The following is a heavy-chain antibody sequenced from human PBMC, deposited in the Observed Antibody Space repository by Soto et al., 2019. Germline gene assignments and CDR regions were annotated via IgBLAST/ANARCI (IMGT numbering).Heavy chain of an antibody. CDR3: TDHGYYSYGMDV. CDR1: GFSLSTSGVG. V-gene: IGHV2-5*02. J-gene: IGHJ6*02. Sequence: QITLKESGPTLVKPTQTLTLTCTFSGFSLSTSGVGVGWIRQPPGKALEWLALIFWDDDKRSHPSLRSRLTITKDPTKNPVVLTMTNMDPVAAATYCGTDHGYYSYGMDVWGQGTTVTVSS. CDR2: IFWDDDK.